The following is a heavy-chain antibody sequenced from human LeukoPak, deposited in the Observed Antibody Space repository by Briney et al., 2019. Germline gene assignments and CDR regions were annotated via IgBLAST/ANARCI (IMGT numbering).Heavy chain of an antibody. Sequence: GGSLRLSCAASGFTFSSYAMSWVRQAPGKGLEWVSAISGSGGSTYYADSVKGRFTISRDNSKNTLYLQMSSLRAEDTAVYYCASMTTVTYTTFDYWGQGTLVTVSS. D-gene: IGHD4-17*01. CDR3: ASMTTVTYTTFDY. CDR1: GFTFSSYA. V-gene: IGHV3-23*01. CDR2: ISGSGGST. J-gene: IGHJ4*02.